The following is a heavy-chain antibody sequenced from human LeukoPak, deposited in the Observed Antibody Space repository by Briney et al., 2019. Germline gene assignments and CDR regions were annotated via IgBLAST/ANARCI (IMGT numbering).Heavy chain of an antibody. Sequence: PGGPLRLSCAASGFTFSSYRMSWVRQAPGKGLEWVANIKQDGSEKYYVDSVKGRFTISRDNAKNSLYLQMNSLRAEDTAVYYCARDSRTVTSNFDYWGQGTLVTVSS. J-gene: IGHJ4*02. CDR1: GFTFSSYR. CDR3: ARDSRTVTSNFDY. D-gene: IGHD4-11*01. CDR2: IKQDGSEK. V-gene: IGHV3-7*01.